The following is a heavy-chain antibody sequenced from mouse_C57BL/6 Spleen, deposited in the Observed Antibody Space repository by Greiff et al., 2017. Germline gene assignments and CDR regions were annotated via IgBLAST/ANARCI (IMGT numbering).Heavy chain of an antibody. J-gene: IGHJ2*01. CDR2: IDPSDSYT. Sequence: VQLQQPGAELVKPGASVKLSCKASGYTFTSYWMQWVKRRPGQGLEWIGEIDPSDSYTNYNQKFKGKATLTVDTSSSTAYLQLSSLTSEDSAVYYCARFDGYYVDYWGQGTTLTVSS. CDR1: GYTFTSYW. D-gene: IGHD2-3*01. V-gene: IGHV1-50*01. CDR3: ARFDGYYVDY.